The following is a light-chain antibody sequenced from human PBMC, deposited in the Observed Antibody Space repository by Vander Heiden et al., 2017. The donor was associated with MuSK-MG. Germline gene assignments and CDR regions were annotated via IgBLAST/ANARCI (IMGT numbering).Light chain of an antibody. V-gene: IGKV3-15*01. Sequence: EIVLTQSPETLSVSPGESVTLSCRASQSVTSNLAWYQQKPGQAPRLLIYGARTRATGVPARFSGSGSGTEFTLTISSLLSEDFAVYFCQQYNDWPPYTFGQGTKLETK. CDR3: QQYNDWPPYT. CDR1: QSVTSN. J-gene: IGKJ2*01. CDR2: GAR.